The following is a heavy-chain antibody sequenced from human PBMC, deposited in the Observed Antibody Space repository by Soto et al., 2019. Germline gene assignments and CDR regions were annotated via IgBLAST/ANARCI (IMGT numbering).Heavy chain of an antibody. Sequence: SETLSLTCAVSGGSISSSNWWSWVRQPPGKGLEWIGEIYHSGSTNYNPSLKSRVTISVDTSKNQFSLKLSSVTAADTAVYYCARHVSSSWFFFDYWGQGTLVTVSS. D-gene: IGHD6-13*01. J-gene: IGHJ4*02. CDR2: IYHSGST. CDR3: ARHVSSSWFFFDY. V-gene: IGHV4-4*02. CDR1: GGSISSSNW.